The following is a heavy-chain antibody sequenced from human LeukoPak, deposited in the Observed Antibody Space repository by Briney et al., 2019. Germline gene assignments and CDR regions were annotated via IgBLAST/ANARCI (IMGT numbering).Heavy chain of an antibody. D-gene: IGHD3-9*01. V-gene: IGHV3-48*02. Sequence: GGSLRLSCATSGVSFTDDPMNWARQAPGPGLEWISNIRTTAEGAKYAYYADSVKGRVTISRDDGKNTLYLHMNSLRDADTAVYYCATDQRYAFDYWGQGILVTVSS. J-gene: IGHJ4*02. CDR1: GVSFTDDP. CDR2: IRTTAEGAKYA. CDR3: ATDQRYAFDY.